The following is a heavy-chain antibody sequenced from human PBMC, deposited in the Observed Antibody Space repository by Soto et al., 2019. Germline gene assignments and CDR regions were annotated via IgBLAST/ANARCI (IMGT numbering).Heavy chain of an antibody. V-gene: IGHV3-23*01. D-gene: IGHD2-15*01. CDR2: VTADGGT. CDR1: GFTVSSHA. Sequence: EVQVLESGGGLVQPGGSLRLSCEGSGFTVSSHAMTWIRQAPGKGPEWVSTVTADGGTYYADSVKGRFAMSRDTSENTLYFQMNSLGAEDTAAYYCAPHVSCSGGSCPYDAFAIRGQGTMVTVSS. CDR3: APHVSCSGGSCPYDAFAI. J-gene: IGHJ3*02.